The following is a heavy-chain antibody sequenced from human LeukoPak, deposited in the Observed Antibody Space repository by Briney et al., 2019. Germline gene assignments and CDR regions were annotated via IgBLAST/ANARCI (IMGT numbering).Heavy chain of an antibody. CDR2: INHSGST. Sequence: PSETLSLTCAVYGGSFSGYYWSWIRQPPGKGLEWIGEINHSGSTNYNPSLKSRVTISVDTSKNQFSLKLSSVTAADTAVYYCATQQLVGNYWFDPWGQGTLVTVSS. CDR3: ATQQLVGNYWFDP. CDR1: GGSFSGYY. J-gene: IGHJ5*02. D-gene: IGHD6-13*01. V-gene: IGHV4-34*01.